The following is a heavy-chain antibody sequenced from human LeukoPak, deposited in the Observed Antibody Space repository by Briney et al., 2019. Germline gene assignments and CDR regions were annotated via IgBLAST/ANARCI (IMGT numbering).Heavy chain of an antibody. J-gene: IGHJ4*02. V-gene: IGHV3-9*03. CDR2: ISWNSGSI. D-gene: IGHD3-10*01. CDR1: GFTFDDYA. Sequence: PGRSLRLSCAASGFTFDDYAMHWVRQAPGKGLEWVSGISWNSGSIAYADSVKGRFAISRDNAKSSLFLQMDSLRAEDMALYYCAKSPTYGSGAYYFDYWGLGTLVTVSS. CDR3: AKSPTYGSGAYYFDY.